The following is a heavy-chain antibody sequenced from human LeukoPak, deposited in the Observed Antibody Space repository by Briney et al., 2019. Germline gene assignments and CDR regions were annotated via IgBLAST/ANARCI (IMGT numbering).Heavy chain of an antibody. J-gene: IGHJ4*02. CDR3: ARVVLGDSSGFVY. CDR2: INPNSGGT. D-gene: IGHD3-22*01. Sequence: ASVKVSCKASGYTFTGYYIHWVRQAPGQGLEWMGWINPNSGGTNYAQKFQGRVTMTRDTSISTAYMELSRLRSDDTAVYYCARVVLGDSSGFVYWGQGTLVTVSS. V-gene: IGHV1-2*02. CDR1: GYTFTGYY.